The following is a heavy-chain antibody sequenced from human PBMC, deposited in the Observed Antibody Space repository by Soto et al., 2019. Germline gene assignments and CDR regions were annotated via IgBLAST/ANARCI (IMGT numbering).Heavy chain of an antibody. J-gene: IGHJ3*02. CDR1: GGTFSTYA. D-gene: IGHD3-3*01. Sequence: QVQRVQSGAEVKKPGPSVKVSCKASGGTFSTYAFSWVRQAPGQGLEWMGGIIAIFGRGKYAQKFQGRVTITADESTSTAYMELSSLRSEDTAVYYCAREIFGVIISGGRDAFDIWGQGTMVTVSS. V-gene: IGHV1-69*01. CDR2: IIAIFGRG. CDR3: AREIFGVIISGGRDAFDI.